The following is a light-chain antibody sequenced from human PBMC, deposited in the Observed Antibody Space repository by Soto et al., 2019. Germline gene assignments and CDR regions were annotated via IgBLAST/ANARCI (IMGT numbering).Light chain of an antibody. Sequence: DIQMTQSPSSLSASLGDRVTITCRASQSISTYLHWYQQKPGKAPKLLIYAASSLQGGVPSRFTSSGSGTDLALTISSLQPEDFATCCSQQTYRMPWTFCQRTKVEIK. CDR2: AAS. J-gene: IGKJ1*01. CDR3: QQTYRMPWT. CDR1: QSISTY. V-gene: IGKV1-39*01.